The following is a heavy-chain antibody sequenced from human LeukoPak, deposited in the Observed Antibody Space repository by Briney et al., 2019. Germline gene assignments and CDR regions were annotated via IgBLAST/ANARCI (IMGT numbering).Heavy chain of an antibody. CDR3: ARDLSGSLYFDY. Sequence: SEALSLTCTVSGASISSYYFSWIRQTAGRGLEWIGRLYISGSTDYNPSLKSRVTISVDTSKTQFSLKLSSVTAADTAVYFCARDLSGSLYFDYWGQGVLVTVSS. D-gene: IGHD3-10*01. V-gene: IGHV4-4*07. CDR2: LYISGST. CDR1: GASISSYY. J-gene: IGHJ4*02.